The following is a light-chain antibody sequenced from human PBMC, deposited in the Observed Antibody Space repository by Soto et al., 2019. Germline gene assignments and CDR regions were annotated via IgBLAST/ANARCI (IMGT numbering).Light chain of an antibody. CDR2: DAS. J-gene: IGKJ1*01. CDR3: QHYSAYST. Sequence: GDRVTITCRASRSINSWLAWYQQKPGKVPKLIISDASNLENGVPSRFSGSGSGTEFTLTISSLQSDDFSTYYCQHYSAYSTFGEATTVDIK. CDR1: RSINSW. V-gene: IGKV1-5*01.